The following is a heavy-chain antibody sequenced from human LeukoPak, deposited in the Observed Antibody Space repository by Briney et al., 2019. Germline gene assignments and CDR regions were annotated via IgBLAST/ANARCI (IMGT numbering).Heavy chain of an antibody. CDR1: GFTFSSYA. CDR2: ISGSGGST. Sequence: GGSLRLSCAASGFTFSSYAMSWVRQAPGKGLEWVSAISGSGGSTYYADSVKGRFTISRDNSKNTLYLQMNSLRAEDTVVYYCAKGLWFGELLTHGMDVWGQGTTVTVSS. CDR3: AKGLWFGELLTHGMDV. J-gene: IGHJ6*02. D-gene: IGHD3-10*01. V-gene: IGHV3-23*01.